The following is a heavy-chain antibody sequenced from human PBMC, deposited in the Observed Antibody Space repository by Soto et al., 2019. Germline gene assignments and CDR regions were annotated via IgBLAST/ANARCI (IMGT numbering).Heavy chain of an antibody. Sequence: QVHLVQSGAEVKKPGSSVKVSCKTSGGTFSDLAFSWVRQAPRQWLEWVGGIVPLFGTPDYAQKFQGRVTINADESSSTVYMELRSLRSEDTAVYYCASERVAEMATGGYFDNWGQGTLVTVSS. CDR2: IVPLFGTP. D-gene: IGHD5-12*01. J-gene: IGHJ4*02. V-gene: IGHV1-69*01. CDR3: ASERVAEMATGGYFDN. CDR1: GGTFSDLA.